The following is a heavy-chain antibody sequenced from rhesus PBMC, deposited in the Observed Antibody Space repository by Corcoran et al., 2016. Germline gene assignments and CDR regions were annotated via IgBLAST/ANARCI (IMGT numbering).Heavy chain of an antibody. Sequence: QVQLQESGPGLVKPSETLSLTCAVSGYSISSGYYWGWSRQPPGKGLEYIGYIRGSSGSTYSNPSLKSRVTISKDTSKNQFSLKVSAVTAADTAVYYCARPVGGNHLDFWGQGVLVTVSS. V-gene: IGHV4-99*01. CDR1: GYSISSGYY. CDR3: ARPVGGNHLDF. CDR2: IRGSSGST. D-gene: IGHD5-24*01. J-gene: IGHJ4*01.